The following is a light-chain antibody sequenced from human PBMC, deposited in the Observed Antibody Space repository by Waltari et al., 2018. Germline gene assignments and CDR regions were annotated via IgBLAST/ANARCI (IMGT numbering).Light chain of an antibody. V-gene: IGKV1-5*03. CDR1: QSLNDW. Sequence: DIQMTQSPSTLSASVGDRVTITCRASQSLNDWLAWYQQKPGKAPKLLIYKASSLETGVPSRFSGSGSETEFTLTISSLQPDDFATYYCQHYISYSWTFGQGTKVEIK. CDR3: QHYISYSWT. CDR2: KAS. J-gene: IGKJ1*01.